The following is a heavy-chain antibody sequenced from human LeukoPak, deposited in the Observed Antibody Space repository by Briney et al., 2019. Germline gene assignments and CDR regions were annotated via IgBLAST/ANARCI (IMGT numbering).Heavy chain of an antibody. CDR1: GFTFSSYS. Sequence: GGSLRLSCAASGFTFSSYSMNWVRQAPGKGLEWVSSISNSSSYIYYADSVKGRFTISRDNAKNSLYLQMNSLRAEDTAVYYCARDSSYYYDSSGLNDAFDIWGQGTMVTVSS. CDR3: ARDSSYYYDSSGLNDAFDI. D-gene: IGHD3-22*01. CDR2: ISNSSSYI. J-gene: IGHJ3*02. V-gene: IGHV3-21*01.